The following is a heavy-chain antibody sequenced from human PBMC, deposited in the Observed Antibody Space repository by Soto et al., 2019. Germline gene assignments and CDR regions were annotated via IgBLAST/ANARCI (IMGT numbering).Heavy chain of an antibody. CDR1: GFTFSSYG. Sequence: PGESLKISCAASGFTFSSYGMHWVRQAPGKGLEWVAVISYDGSNKYYADSVKGRFTISRDNSKNTLYLQMNSLKAEDTAVYYCAKVGGDYDFWSGYYTVYYYNGMDVWGQGTTVTVSS. J-gene: IGHJ6*02. V-gene: IGHV3-30*18. D-gene: IGHD3-3*01. CDR3: AKVGGDYDFWSGYYTVYYYNGMDV. CDR2: ISYDGSNK.